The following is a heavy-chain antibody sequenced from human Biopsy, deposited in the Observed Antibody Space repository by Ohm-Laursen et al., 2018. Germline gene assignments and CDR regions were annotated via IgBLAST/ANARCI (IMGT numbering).Heavy chain of an antibody. V-gene: IGHV4-59*01. J-gene: IGHJ5*02. CDR2: VYNGGIT. D-gene: IGHD3-3*01. CDR3: ARTPRDSFWSGSYKRGLWFDP. Sequence: GTLSLTCTVSGESMGTYYWSWIRQPPGKGLEWIGHVYNGGITNYNPSLKSRVTISKDTSKNQFSLQVNSVTAADTAVYYCARTPRDSFWSGSYKRGLWFDPWGRGTLVIVSS. CDR1: GESMGTYY.